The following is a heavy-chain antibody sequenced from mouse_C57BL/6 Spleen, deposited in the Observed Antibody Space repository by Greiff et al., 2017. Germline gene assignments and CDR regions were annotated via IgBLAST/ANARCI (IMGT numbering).Heavy chain of an antibody. CDR1: GYTFTSYW. J-gene: IGHJ2*01. D-gene: IGHD2-1*01. CDR2: IDPSDSET. CDR3: ARVYYGNPFDY. V-gene: IGHV1-52*01. Sequence: QVQLKQPGAELVRPGSSVKLSCKASGYTFTSYWMHWVKQRPIQGLEWIGNIDPSDSETHYNQKFKDKATLTVDKSSSTAYMQLSSLTSEDSAVYYCARVYYGNPFDYWGQGTTLTVSS.